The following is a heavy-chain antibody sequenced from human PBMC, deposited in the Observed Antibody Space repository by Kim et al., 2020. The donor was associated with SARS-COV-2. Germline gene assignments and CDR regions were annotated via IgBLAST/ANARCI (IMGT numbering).Heavy chain of an antibody. CDR3: AKGRSGFEHDY. Sequence: GGSLRLSCAASGFTFSTYPITWVRQAPEKGLEWVSSITCSGGTTYYADSVEGRFTVSRDNSKNTVYLQMNSLRGDDTAIYYCAKGRSGFEHDYWGQRT. CDR1: GFTFSTYP. CDR2: ITCSGGTT. D-gene: IGHD5-12*01. J-gene: IGHJ4*02. V-gene: IGHV3-23*01.